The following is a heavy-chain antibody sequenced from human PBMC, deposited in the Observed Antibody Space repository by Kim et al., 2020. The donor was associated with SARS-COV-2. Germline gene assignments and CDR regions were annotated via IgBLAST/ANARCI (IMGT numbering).Heavy chain of an antibody. D-gene: IGHD1-26*01. V-gene: IGHV3-23*01. CDR3: AKDQTEWELLPYFDY. J-gene: IGHJ4*02. Sequence: DSGKGRFTTSRGKSKNTLYLQMNSLRAEDTAVYYCAKDQTEWELLPYFDYWGQGTLVTVSS.